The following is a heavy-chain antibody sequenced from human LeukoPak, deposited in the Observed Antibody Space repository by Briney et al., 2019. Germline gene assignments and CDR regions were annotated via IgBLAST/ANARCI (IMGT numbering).Heavy chain of an antibody. Sequence: GASVKVSCKASGYTFTSYGITWVRQAPGQGLEWMGWINANNGNTNYAQNLQGRVTMTRDTSTSTAYMELRSLRSDDTAVYYCATPPKYYDFWSGYYGWGQGTLVTVSS. D-gene: IGHD3-3*01. CDR2: INANNGNT. V-gene: IGHV1-18*01. CDR3: ATPPKYYDFWSGYYG. J-gene: IGHJ4*02. CDR1: GYTFTSYG.